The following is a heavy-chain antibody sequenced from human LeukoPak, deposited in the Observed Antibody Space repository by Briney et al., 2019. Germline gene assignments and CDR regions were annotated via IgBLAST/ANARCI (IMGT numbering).Heavy chain of an antibody. CDR1: GGSISSSY. V-gene: IGHV4-4*07. CDR3: ARLGYSSSSTGYYYYMDV. CDR2: IYTSGTT. Sequence: SETLSLTCTVSGGSISSSYRSWIRQPAGKGLEWIGRIYTSGTTSYNPSLKSRVSISVDKSKNQLSLKVSSVTAADTAVYYCARLGYSSSSTGYYYYMDVWGKGTTVTVSS. D-gene: IGHD6-6*01. J-gene: IGHJ6*03.